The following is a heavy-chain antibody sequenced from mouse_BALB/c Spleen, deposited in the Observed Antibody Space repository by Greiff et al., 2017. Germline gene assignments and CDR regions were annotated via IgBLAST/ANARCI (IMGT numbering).Heavy chain of an antibody. J-gene: IGHJ4*01. D-gene: IGHD2-10*01. CDR2: IWAGGST. CDR1: GFSLTSYG. CDR3: AREGAYYGNLYAMDY. V-gene: IGHV2-9*02. Sequence: VQLKESGPGLVAPSQSLSITCTVSGFSLTSYGVHWVRQPPGKGLEWLGVIWAGGSTNYNSALMSRLSISKDNSKSQVFLKMNSLQTDDTAMYYCAREGAYYGNLYAMDYWGQGTSVTVSS.